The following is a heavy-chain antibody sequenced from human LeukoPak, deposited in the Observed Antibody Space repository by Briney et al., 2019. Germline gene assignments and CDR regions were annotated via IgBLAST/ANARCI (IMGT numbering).Heavy chain of an antibody. CDR2: IFYSGST. CDR3: AKSNGYGLVDI. D-gene: IGHD3-10*01. CDR1: DDSISSYY. Sequence: SETLSLTCTVSDDSISSYYWSWIRQPPGKGLEWIGNIFYSGSTYYSPSLKSRVTISLDTSRNQFSLKLNSVTAADTAVYYCAKSNGYGLVDIWGQGTMVTVSS. J-gene: IGHJ3*02. V-gene: IGHV4-59*12.